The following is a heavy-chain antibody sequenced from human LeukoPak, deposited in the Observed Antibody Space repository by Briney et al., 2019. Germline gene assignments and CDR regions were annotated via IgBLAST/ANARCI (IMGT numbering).Heavy chain of an antibody. CDR3: ATPPHGLKTAMATGY. Sequence: GGSLRLSCAASGFTFSSYAMSWVRQAPGKGLEWVSAISDSGGSTYYADSVKGRFTISRDNSKNTLYLQMNSLRAEDTAVYYCATPPHGLKTAMATGYWGQGTLVTVSS. J-gene: IGHJ4*02. D-gene: IGHD5-18*01. CDR1: GFTFSSYA. V-gene: IGHV3-23*01. CDR2: ISDSGGST.